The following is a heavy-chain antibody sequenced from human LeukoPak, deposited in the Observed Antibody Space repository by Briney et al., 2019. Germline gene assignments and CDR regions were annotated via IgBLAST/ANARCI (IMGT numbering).Heavy chain of an antibody. CDR3: ARDLAPTIAAAGIYFQH. CDR2: ISGGGNIG. Sequence: GGSLRLSCAASGFSFSDYYMRWVRQAPGKGLEWVSHISGGGNIGYYADSVKGRFSISRDNAKNSLYLQMNSLRAEDTAVYYCARDLAPTIAAAGIYFQHWGQGTLVTVSS. J-gene: IGHJ1*01. V-gene: IGHV3-11*04. D-gene: IGHD6-13*01. CDR1: GFSFSDYY.